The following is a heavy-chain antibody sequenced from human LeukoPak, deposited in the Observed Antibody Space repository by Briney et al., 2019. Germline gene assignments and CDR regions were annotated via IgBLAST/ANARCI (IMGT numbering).Heavy chain of an antibody. J-gene: IGHJ6*03. CDR1: GGSISSGDYY. CDR3: ARAPPGPADYYYMDV. CDR2: IYYSGST. Sequence: SETLSLTCTVSGGSISSGDYYWSWIRQPPGKGLEWIGYIYYSGSTNYNPSLKSRVTISVDRSKNQFSLKLSSVTAADTAVYYCARAPPGPADYYYMDVWGKGTTVTVSS. V-gene: IGHV4-61*08.